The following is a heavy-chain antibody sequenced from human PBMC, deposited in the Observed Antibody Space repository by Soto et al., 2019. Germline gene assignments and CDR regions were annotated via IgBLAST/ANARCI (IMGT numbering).Heavy chain of an antibody. CDR3: ARGGDSSDYYYGMDV. CDR1: GYTFTGYY. Sequence: ASVKVSCKASGYTFTGYYMHWVRQAPGQGLEWMGWINPNSGGTNYAQKFQGRVTMTRDTSISTAYMELSRLRSDDTAVYYCARGGDSSDYYYGMDVWGQGTTVTV. CDR2: INPNSGGT. D-gene: IGHD3-22*01. J-gene: IGHJ6*02. V-gene: IGHV1-2*02.